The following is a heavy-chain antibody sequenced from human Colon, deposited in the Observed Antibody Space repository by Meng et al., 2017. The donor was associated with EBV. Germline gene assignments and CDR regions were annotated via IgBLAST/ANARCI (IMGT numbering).Heavy chain of an antibody. CDR2: IYHGGNT. V-gene: IGHV4-4*02. J-gene: IGHJ4*02. D-gene: IGHD5-24*01. Sequence: VLRTESGPGLVEPSGTLSLTFAVSGASISSNNLGSWVRQPPGKGLEWIGEIYHGGNTNYNPSLKSRVTISVDRSNDQFSLSLSSVTAADTAVYYCARGNAYNAPSFDYWGQGTLVTAPQ. CDR1: GASISSNNL. CDR3: ARGNAYNAPSFDY.